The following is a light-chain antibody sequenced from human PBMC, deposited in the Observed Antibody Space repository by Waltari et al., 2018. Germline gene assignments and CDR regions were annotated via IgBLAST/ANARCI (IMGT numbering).Light chain of an antibody. CDR2: YDD. V-gene: IGLV1-36*01. J-gene: IGLJ2*01. CDR1: RSTIRNNA. Sequence: QSVLTQPPSVSEAPRPRVTISCSGSRSTIRNNAVSWYQQLPGKAPKLLIYYDDLLPSGVSDRFSGSKSGTSASLAISGLQSDDEADYYCAVWDDSLNGVVFGGGTKLTVL. CDR3: AVWDDSLNGVV.